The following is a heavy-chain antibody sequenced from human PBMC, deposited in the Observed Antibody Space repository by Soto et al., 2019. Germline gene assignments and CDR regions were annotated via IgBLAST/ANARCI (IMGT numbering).Heavy chain of an antibody. CDR2: IDPSDSYT. D-gene: IGHD5-18*01. CDR3: ARHARGDTALHDACDI. J-gene: IGHJ3*02. V-gene: IGHV5-10-1*01. Sequence: GEALKISCTGSGYSFTSYWLSWLRQMPGKGLEWIGRIDPSDSYTNYSPSFQGHVTISADKSISTAYLQWSSLKASDTAMDYCARHARGDTALHDACDIWGQGTMVTVS. CDR1: GYSFTSYW.